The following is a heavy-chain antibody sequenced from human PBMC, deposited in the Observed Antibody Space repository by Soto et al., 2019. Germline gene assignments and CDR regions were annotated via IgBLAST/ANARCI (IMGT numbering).Heavy chain of an antibody. J-gene: IGHJ4*02. CDR3: SRAPRVSGSSQTRPDF. D-gene: IGHD6-6*01. Sequence: SETLSLTCSIYSGSFSGYYWSWIRQPPGKGLEWIGEISQSGNTNYSPSLKSRVAISIDTSKKQFYLNLASVSAADTAVYYCSRAPRVSGSSQTRPDFWGQGTLVTVS. CDR1: SGSFSGYY. CDR2: ISQSGNT. V-gene: IGHV4-34*01.